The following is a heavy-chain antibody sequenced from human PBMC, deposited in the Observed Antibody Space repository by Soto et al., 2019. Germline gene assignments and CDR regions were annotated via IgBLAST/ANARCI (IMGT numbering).Heavy chain of an antibody. CDR2: TYYRSKWYN. V-gene: IGHV6-1*01. J-gene: IGHJ4*02. CDR1: GDSVSSSTAA. Sequence: SQTLSLTFVISGDSVSSSTAAWNWIRQSPSRGLEWLGRTYYRSKWYNEYAESVKGRITITPDTSKNEFSLQMNSLRAEDTSVYYCAREYSLAVVAPGYWGQGILVTVSS. D-gene: IGHD3-22*01. CDR3: AREYSLAVVAPGY.